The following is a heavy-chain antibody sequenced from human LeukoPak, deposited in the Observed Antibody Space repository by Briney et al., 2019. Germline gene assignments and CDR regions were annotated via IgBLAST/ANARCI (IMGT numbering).Heavy chain of an antibody. D-gene: IGHD3-10*01. Sequence: ASVKVSCKASGYTFTSYGISWVRQAPGQGLEWMGWISVYNGNTNYAQKLQGRVTMTTDTSTSTAYMELRSLRSDDTAVYYCASGGFGELLWYYYYMDVWGKGTTVTVSS. CDR2: ISVYNGNT. V-gene: IGHV1-18*01. CDR1: GYTFTSYG. CDR3: ASGGFGELLWYYYYMDV. J-gene: IGHJ6*03.